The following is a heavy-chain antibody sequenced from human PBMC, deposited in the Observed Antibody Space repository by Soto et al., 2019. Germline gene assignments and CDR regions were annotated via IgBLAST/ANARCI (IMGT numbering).Heavy chain of an antibody. CDR3: AKEFYYDASGQYSDLYFDS. V-gene: IGHV3-23*01. Sequence: PGGSLRLSCAASGFSFSSYAMSWVRQAPPQGLEWVSSISTRGGRTYYADSVEGRFSISRDNSANAVYLDMDNLRAEDTGIYYCAKEFYYDASGQYSDLYFDSWGQGALVTVSS. CDR1: GFSFSSYA. J-gene: IGHJ4*02. D-gene: IGHD3-22*01. CDR2: ISTRGGRT.